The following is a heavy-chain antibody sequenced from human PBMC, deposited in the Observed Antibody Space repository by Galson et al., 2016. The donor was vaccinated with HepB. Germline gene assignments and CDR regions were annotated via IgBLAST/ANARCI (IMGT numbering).Heavy chain of an antibody. Sequence: SLRLSCAASGFTVSNYYMSWVRQAPGKGLEWVSVIFYGGTTYYADSVEGRFTISRADSMNTLYLQMNSLTAEDTAVYLCARTSYRECTGTRCVNFRYYYYYMDVWGKGTTVTVSS. CDR2: IFYGGTT. CDR1: GFTVSNYY. CDR3: ARTSYRECTGTRCVNFRYYYYYMDV. D-gene: IGHD2-8*02. J-gene: IGHJ6*03. V-gene: IGHV3-53*01.